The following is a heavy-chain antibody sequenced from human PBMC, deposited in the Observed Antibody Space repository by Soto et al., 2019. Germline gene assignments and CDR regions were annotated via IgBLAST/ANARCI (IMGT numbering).Heavy chain of an antibody. D-gene: IGHD6-6*01. CDR1: GYTFTSYG. CDR2: ISAYNGNT. J-gene: IGHJ6*02. CDR3: ARDRIAGSSSLYYYYGMDV. Sequence: GASVKVSCKASGYTFTSYGISWVRQAPGQGLEWMGWISAYNGNTNYAQKLQGRVTMTTDTSTSTAYMELRSLRSDDTAVYYCARDRIAGSSSLYYYYGMDVWGQGTTVTVSS. V-gene: IGHV1-18*01.